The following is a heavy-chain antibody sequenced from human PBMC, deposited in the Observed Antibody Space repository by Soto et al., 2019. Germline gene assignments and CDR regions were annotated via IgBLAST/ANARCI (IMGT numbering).Heavy chain of an antibody. D-gene: IGHD2-15*01. V-gene: IGHV1-18*04. CDR1: GYTFTSYG. J-gene: IGHJ6*02. CDR3: ARVPEYCSGGSCYPLGYYGMDV. Sequence: GASVKVSCKASGYTFTSYGISWVRQAPGQGLEWMGWISAYNGNTNYAQKLQGRVTMTTDTSTSTAYMELRSLRSDDTAVYYCARVPEYCSGGSCYPLGYYGMDVWGQGTTVTVSS. CDR2: ISAYNGNT.